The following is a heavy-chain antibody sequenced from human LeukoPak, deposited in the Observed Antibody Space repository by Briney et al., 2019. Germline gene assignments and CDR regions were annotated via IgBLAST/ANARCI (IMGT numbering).Heavy chain of an antibody. CDR1: GFTFSSYD. J-gene: IGHJ6*02. CDR3: ATHMANLISYYYYGLDV. D-gene: IGHD1-7*01. V-gene: IGHV3-48*03. CDR2: ISSSGSTI. Sequence: GGSLRLSCAASGFTFSSYDMNWVRQAPGKGLEWVSYISSSGSTIYYADSVKGRFTISRDNAKNSLYLQMNSLRAEDTAVYYCATHMANLISYYYYGLDVWGQGTTVTVSS.